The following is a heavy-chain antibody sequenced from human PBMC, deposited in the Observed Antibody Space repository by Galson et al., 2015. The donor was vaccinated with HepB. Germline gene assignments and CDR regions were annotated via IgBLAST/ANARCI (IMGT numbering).Heavy chain of an antibody. CDR3: ARVQSGYSSGWYAPDYYYYGMDV. CDR1: GDSVSSNSAA. V-gene: IGHV6-1*01. J-gene: IGHJ6*02. D-gene: IGHD6-19*01. Sequence: CAISGDSVSSNSAAWNWIRQSLSRGLEWLGRTYYRSKWYNDYAVSVKSRITINPDTSKNQFSLQLNSVTPEDTAVYYCARVQSGYSSGWYAPDYYYYGMDVWGQGTTVTVSS. CDR2: TYYRSKWYN.